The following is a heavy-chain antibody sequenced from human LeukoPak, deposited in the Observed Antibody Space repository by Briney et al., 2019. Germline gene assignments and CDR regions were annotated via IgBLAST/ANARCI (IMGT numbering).Heavy chain of an antibody. CDR1: GYTFTSYA. D-gene: IGHD6-13*01. Sequence: ASVKVSCKASGYTFTSYAMNWVRQAPGQGLEWMGWINTNTGNPTYAQGFTGRFVFSLDTSVSTAYLQISSLKAEDTAVYYCARATDIGYSSSWYEVYYYYYYYMDVWGKGTTVTISS. V-gene: IGHV7-4-1*02. J-gene: IGHJ6*03. CDR3: ARATDIGYSSSWYEVYYYYYYYMDV. CDR2: INTNTGNP.